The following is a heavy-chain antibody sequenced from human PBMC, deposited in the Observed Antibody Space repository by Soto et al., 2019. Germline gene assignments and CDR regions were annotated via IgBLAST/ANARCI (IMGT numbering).Heavy chain of an antibody. J-gene: IGHJ3*02. CDR3: ARLETEGVAFDI. Sequence: QVQLQESGPGLVKPSETLSLTCTVSGGSISSYYWSWIRQPPGKGLEWIGYIYYSGSTNYNPSLKSRVTISVDTSKNQFSLKLSSVTAADTAVYYCARLETEGVAFDIWGQGTMVTVSS. CDR2: IYYSGST. V-gene: IGHV4-59*08. D-gene: IGHD3-10*01. CDR1: GGSISSYY.